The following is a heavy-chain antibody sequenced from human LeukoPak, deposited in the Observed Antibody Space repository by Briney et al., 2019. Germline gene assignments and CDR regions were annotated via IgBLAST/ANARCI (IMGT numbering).Heavy chain of an antibody. CDR2: TTWDGSVT. D-gene: IGHD5-18*01. CDR1: GFTFHDYA. Sequence: GGSLRLSCAVSGFTFHDYAIHWVRQAPGKGLEWLSLTTWDGSVTHYADSVKGRFTVSRDNGRNSLYLQMSSLRPEDTALYYCAKDRLGYTYGYIDYWGQGTLVTVSS. CDR3: AKDRLGYTYGYIDY. V-gene: IGHV3-43D*03. J-gene: IGHJ4*02.